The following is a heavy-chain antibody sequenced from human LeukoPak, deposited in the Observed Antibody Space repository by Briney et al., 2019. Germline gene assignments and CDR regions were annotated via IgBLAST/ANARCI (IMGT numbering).Heavy chain of an antibody. CDR3: AKDYDFWSGPTTY. Sequence: GGSLRLCCAASGFTFSSYAMSWVRKAPGQGLEWVSAISGSGGSTYYAESVKGRFTISRDNSKNTLYLQMNSLRAEDTAVYYCAKDYDFWSGPTTYWGQGTLVTVSS. V-gene: IGHV3-23*01. CDR2: ISGSGGST. D-gene: IGHD3-3*01. J-gene: IGHJ4*02. CDR1: GFTFSSYA.